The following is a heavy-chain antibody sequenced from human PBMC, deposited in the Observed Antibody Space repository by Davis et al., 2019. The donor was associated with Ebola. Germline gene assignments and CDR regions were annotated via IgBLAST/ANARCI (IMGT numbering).Heavy chain of an antibody. CDR3: ARDGSTSDQKSGELDY. Sequence: ASSVKVSCKASGYTFTGYYMHWVRQAPGQGLEWMGWINPNSGGTNYAQKFQGRVTMTRDTSITTAYMELSRLRSDDTVVYYCARDGSTSDQKSGELDYWGQGPLVTVSS. CDR2: INPNSGGT. J-gene: IGHJ4*02. CDR1: GYTFTGYY. D-gene: IGHD7-27*01. V-gene: IGHV1-2*02.